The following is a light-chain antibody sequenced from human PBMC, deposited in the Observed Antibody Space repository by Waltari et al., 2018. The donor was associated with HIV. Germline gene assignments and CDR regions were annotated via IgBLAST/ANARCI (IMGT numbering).Light chain of an antibody. CDR2: DAS. V-gene: IGKV3-11*01. CDR1: QSVDTY. J-gene: IGKJ2*01. Sequence: IVLTQSPAILSLSPGERATLSCRASQSVDTYLAWYQQKPGQAPRLLIYDASTRATGIPARFSGSGSGTDFTLTITSLGPEEFAVYYCRQRSSWPNTFGQGTKLEIK. CDR3: RQRSSWPNT.